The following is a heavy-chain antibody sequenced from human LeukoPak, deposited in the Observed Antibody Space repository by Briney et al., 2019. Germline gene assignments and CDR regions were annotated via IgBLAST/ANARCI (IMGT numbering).Heavy chain of an antibody. V-gene: IGHV3-21*04. CDR2: ISSSGSNI. Sequence: PGGSLRLSCEASGFIFNGYTMNWVRQAPGKGLEWVSSISSSGSNIYYADSVKGRFTISRDNAKNSLSMQMNSLRAEDTAVYYCAKDFYYYGSGSYYTGDYWGQGTLVTVSS. CDR1: GFIFNGYT. J-gene: IGHJ4*02. CDR3: AKDFYYYGSGSYYTGDY. D-gene: IGHD3-10*01.